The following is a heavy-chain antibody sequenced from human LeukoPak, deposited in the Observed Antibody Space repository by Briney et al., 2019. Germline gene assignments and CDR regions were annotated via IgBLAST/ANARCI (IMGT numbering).Heavy chain of an antibody. V-gene: IGHV3-30-3*01. CDR2: ISYDGSNK. CDR1: GFIFSRYA. D-gene: IGHD2-21*01. J-gene: IGHJ4*02. CDR3: ARGSIAGYFDN. Sequence: GGSLRLSCAASGFIFSRYAMTWVRQAPGKGLEWVAVISYDGSNKYYADSVKGRFTISRDNPKNTLYVQMNSLRAEDTAVYYCARGSIAGYFDNWGQGTLVTVSS.